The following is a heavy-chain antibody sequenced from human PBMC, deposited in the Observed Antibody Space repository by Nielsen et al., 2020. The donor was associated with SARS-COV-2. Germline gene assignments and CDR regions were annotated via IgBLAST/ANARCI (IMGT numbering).Heavy chain of an antibody. Sequence: GESLKISCAASGFTFSSYWMSWVRQAPGKGLEWVSYISSSSSYTNYADSVKGRFTISRDNAKNSLYLQMNSLRAEDTAVYYCVGSSGYYYPDDYWGQGTLVTVSS. CDR1: GFTFSSYW. J-gene: IGHJ4*02. V-gene: IGHV3-11*03. CDR3: VGSSGYYYPDDY. D-gene: IGHD3-22*01. CDR2: ISSSSSYT.